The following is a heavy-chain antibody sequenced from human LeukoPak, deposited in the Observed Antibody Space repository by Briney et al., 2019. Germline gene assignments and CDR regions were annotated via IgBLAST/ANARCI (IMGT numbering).Heavy chain of an antibody. Sequence: PSETLSLTCTVSGGSISSYYWSWIRQPAGKGLEWIGRIYTSGSTNYNPSLKSRVTMSVDTSKNQFSLKLSSVTAADTAVYYCARLTTSAGRNYYYYYMDVWGKGTTVTVSS. J-gene: IGHJ6*03. D-gene: IGHD6-13*01. CDR3: ARLTTSAGRNYYYYYMDV. V-gene: IGHV4-4*07. CDR1: GGSISSYY. CDR2: IYTSGST.